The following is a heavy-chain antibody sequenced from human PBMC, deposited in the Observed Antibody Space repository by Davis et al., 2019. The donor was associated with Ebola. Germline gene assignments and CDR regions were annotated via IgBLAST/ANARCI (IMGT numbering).Heavy chain of an antibody. CDR2: INPSGGST. V-gene: IGHV1-46*01. Sequence: ASVKVSCKASGGTFSSYAISWVRQAPGQRLEWMGIINPSGGSTSYAQKFQGRLTITRDTSATTAYMDLSSLRSEDTAVYYCARGNLWGSSWYYYYYGMDVWGQGTTVTVSS. CDR3: ARGNLWGSSWYYYYYGMDV. J-gene: IGHJ6*02. CDR1: GGTFSSYA. D-gene: IGHD6-13*01.